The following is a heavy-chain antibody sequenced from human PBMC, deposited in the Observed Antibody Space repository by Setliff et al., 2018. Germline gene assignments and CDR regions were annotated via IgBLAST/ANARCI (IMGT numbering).Heavy chain of an antibody. J-gene: IGHJ4*02. Sequence: SETLSLTCTVSGGSINSGVYYWGWIRQPPGKGLEWIGRIYHGGDTYYNASLKSRLTISVDTSKNQFSLKLGSVTAADTAVYYCARTGTYRYFDYWGQGALVTVSS. CDR1: GGSINSGVYY. V-gene: IGHV4-39*01. CDR2: IYHGGDT. CDR3: ARTGTYRYFDY. D-gene: IGHD1-1*01.